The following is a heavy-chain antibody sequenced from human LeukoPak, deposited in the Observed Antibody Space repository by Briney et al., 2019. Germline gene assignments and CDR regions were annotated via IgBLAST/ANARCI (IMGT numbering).Heavy chain of an antibody. V-gene: IGHV4-34*01. D-gene: IGHD6-6*01. J-gene: IGHJ4*02. CDR2: INHSGST. CDR3: ARGLRCFSIAARFDY. Sequence: SETLSLTCAVYGGSFSGYYWSWIRQPPGKGLEWIGEINHSGSTNYNPSLKSRVTISVDTSKNQFSLKLSSVTAADTAVYYCARGLRCFSIAARFDYWGQGTLVTVSS. CDR1: GGSFSGYY.